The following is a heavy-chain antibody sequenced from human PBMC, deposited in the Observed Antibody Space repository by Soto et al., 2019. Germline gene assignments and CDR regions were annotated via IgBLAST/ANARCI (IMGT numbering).Heavy chain of an antibody. V-gene: IGHV5-51*01. J-gene: IGHJ5*02. D-gene: IGHD2-2*01. CDR3: ARQPYYCSSTSCYLVDP. CDR2: IYPGDSDT. Sequence: EVQLVQSGAEVKKPGESLKISCKGSGYSFTSYWIGWVRQMPGKGLEWMGIIYPGDSDTRYSPSFQGQVTISADKSISTAYLQWSSLKASDTAMYYCARQPYYCSSTSCYLVDPWGQGTLVTVSS. CDR1: GYSFTSYW.